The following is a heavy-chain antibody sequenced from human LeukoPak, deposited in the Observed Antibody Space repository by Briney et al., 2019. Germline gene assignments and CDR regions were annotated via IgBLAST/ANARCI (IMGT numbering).Heavy chain of an antibody. V-gene: IGHV4-59*08. CDR3: ARHSPFYYDSSGYRAFDI. CDR2: IFYSGST. Sequence: PSETLSLTCTVSSASVKTYYWSWIRQPPGKGLEWIGYIFYSGSTNYNPSLKSRVTISVDTSKNQFSLNLSSVTAADTAVYYCARHSPFYYDSSGYRAFDIWGQGTMVTVSP. J-gene: IGHJ3*02. CDR1: SASVKTYY. D-gene: IGHD3-22*01.